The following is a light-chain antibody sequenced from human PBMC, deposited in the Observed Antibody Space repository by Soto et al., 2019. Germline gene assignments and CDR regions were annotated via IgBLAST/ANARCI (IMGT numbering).Light chain of an antibody. J-gene: IGKJ1*01. V-gene: IGKV1-5*03. CDR1: QSISSW. Sequence: DIQMTQSPSTPPASVGDRVTITCRASQSISSWLAWYQQKPGQAPKLLIYKASTLQSGVPSRFSGSGSGTEFTLAISSLQPDDSATYYCQQYNDNWTFGQGTKVDIK. CDR3: QQYNDNWT. CDR2: KAS.